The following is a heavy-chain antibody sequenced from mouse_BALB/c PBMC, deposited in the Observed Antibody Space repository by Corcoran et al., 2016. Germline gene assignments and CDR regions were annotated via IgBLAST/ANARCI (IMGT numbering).Heavy chain of an antibody. CDR3: ASVDFLYYYGSFYAMDY. D-gene: IGHD1-1*01. V-gene: IGHV9-3-1*01. Sequence: QIQLVQSGPELKKPGETVKISCKASGYTFTNYGMNWVKQAPGKGLKWMGWINTYTGEPTYADDFKGRFAFSLETSASTAYLQINNLKNEDTATYFCASVDFLYYYGSFYAMDYWCQGTSVTVSS. J-gene: IGHJ4*01. CDR1: GYTFTNYG. CDR2: INTYTGEP.